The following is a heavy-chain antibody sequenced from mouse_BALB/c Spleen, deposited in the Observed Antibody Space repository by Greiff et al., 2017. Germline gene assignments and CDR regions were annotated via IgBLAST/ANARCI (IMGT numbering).Heavy chain of an antibody. V-gene: IGHV5-9*03. Sequence: EVKLVESGGGLVKPGGSLKLSCAASGFTFSSYTMSWVRQTPEKRLEWVATISSGGGNTYYPDSVKGRFTISRDNAKNNLYLQMSSLRSEDTALYYCARYNTTVVARAMDYWGQGTSVTVSS. J-gene: IGHJ4*01. CDR3: ARYNTTVVARAMDY. CDR1: GFTFSSYT. D-gene: IGHD1-1*01. CDR2: ISSGGGNT.